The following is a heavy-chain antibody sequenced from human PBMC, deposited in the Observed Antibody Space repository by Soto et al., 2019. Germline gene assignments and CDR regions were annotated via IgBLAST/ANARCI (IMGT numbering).Heavy chain of an antibody. CDR2: ISGNGGST. J-gene: IGHJ3*02. CDR3: AKGPIVVVVAAANDAFDI. Sequence: GGSLRLSCSASGFTFRSYAMIWVRQAPAKGLEWVSAISGNGGSTYYADSVKGRFTISRDNSKNTLYLQINSLRAEETAVYYCAKGPIVVVVAAANDAFDIWGQGTMVTVSS. V-gene: IGHV3-23*01. D-gene: IGHD2-15*01. CDR1: GFTFRSYA.